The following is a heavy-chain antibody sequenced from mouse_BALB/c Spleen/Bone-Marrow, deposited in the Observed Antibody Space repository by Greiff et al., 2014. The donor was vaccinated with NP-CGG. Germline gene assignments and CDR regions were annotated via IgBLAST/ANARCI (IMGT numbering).Heavy chain of an antibody. CDR1: GFAFSSYD. D-gene: IGHD5-5*01. V-gene: IGHV5-12-1*01. J-gene: IGHJ4*01. CDR3: ARTTPYAMDY. CDR2: ISSGGGST. Sequence: DVQLVESGGGLVKPGGSLKLSCAASGFAFSSYDMSWVRQTPEKRLEWVAYISSGGGSTYYPDTVKGRFTITRDNAKNTLYLQMSSLKSEDTAMYYCARTTPYAMDYWGQGTSVTVSS.